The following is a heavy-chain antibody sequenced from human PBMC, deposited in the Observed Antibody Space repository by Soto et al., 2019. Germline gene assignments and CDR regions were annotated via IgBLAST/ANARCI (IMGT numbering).Heavy chain of an antibody. CDR1: GPTFIAYY. CDR2: IDPMSGGT. Sequence: QLQLVQSGAEVTKPGASVKVSCKISGPTFIAYYIHWVRQAPGQGLEWMGWIDPMSGGTTAEQKFLGRVTMTRDTSINTAFVDLNRLTSGDTAVYDCARVSVDVPEWGQGTLISVPS. V-gene: IGHV1-2*02. D-gene: IGHD5-12*01. J-gene: IGHJ4*02. CDR3: ARVSVDVPE.